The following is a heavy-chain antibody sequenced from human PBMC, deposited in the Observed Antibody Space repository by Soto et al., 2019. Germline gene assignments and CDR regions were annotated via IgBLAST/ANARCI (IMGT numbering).Heavy chain of an antibody. V-gene: IGHV1-69*13. CDR2: IIPIFGTA. CDR1: GVTFISYA. CDR3: ARDSALGYCSSTSCCRPATDYYYGMDV. J-gene: IGHJ6*02. D-gene: IGHD2-2*01. Sequence: VKVSFKSSGVTFISYAISWVRQAPGQGLEWMGGIIPIFGTANYAQKFQGRVTITADESTSTAYMELSSLRSEDTAVYYCARDSALGYCSSTSCCRPATDYYYGMDVWGQGTTVTVSS.